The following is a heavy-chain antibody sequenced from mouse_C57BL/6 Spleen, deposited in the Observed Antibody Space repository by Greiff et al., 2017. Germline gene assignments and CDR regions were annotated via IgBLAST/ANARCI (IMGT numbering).Heavy chain of an antibody. CDR2: IDPSDSYT. CDR1: GYTFTSYW. J-gene: IGHJ2*01. CDR3: ARSRSNAYYFDY. V-gene: IGHV1-69*01. D-gene: IGHD2-5*01. Sequence: QVQLQQPGAELVMPGASVKLSCKASGYTFTSYWMHWVKQRPGQGLEWIGEIDPSDSYTNYNQKFKGKSTLTVDKSSRTAYMQLSSLTSEDSAVYYCARSRSNAYYFDYWGQGTTLTVSS.